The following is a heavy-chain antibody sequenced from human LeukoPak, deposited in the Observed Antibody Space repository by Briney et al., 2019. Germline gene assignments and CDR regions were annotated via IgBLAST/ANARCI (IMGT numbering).Heavy chain of an antibody. CDR2: LYHSGST. CDR1: GDSISTSDYH. V-gene: IGHV4-39*01. J-gene: IGHJ5*02. Sequence: PSETLSLTCTVSGDSISTSDYHWGWMRQPPGTGPEWIGTLYHSGSTHYNPSLESRITISVDTSKNQFSLKLSSVTAADTAVYYCARTGTVVTPWGYFDPWGQGTLVTVSS. D-gene: IGHD4-23*01. CDR3: ARTGTVVTPWGYFDP.